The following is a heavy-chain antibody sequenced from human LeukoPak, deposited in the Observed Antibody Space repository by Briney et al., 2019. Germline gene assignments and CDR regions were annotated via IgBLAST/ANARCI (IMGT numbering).Heavy chain of an antibody. D-gene: IGHD6-13*01. CDR1: GYTFTSYG. CDR3: ARDNLARQQLVRFSNFDY. V-gene: IGHV1-18*01. J-gene: IGHJ4*02. CDR2: IRASNGNT. Sequence: ASVKVSCKASGYTFTSYGISWVRQAPGQGLEWMGWIRASNGNTNYAQKLQGRVTMTTDTSTSTVYMELRSLRSDDTAVYYCARDNLARQQLVRFSNFDYWGQGTLVTVSS.